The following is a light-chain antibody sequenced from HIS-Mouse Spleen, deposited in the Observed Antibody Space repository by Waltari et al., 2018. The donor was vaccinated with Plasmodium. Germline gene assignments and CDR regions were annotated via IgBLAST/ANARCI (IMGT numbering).Light chain of an antibody. V-gene: IGKV3-15*01. J-gene: IGKJ3*01. CDR2: GAS. CDR1: QSVSSN. CDR3: QQYNNWSFT. Sequence: ELVMTQSPATLSVSPWERATIPCRASQSVSSNLAWYQQKPGQAPRLLIYGASTRATGIPARFSGSGSGTEFTLTISSLQSEDFAVYYCQQYNNWSFTFGPGTKVDIK.